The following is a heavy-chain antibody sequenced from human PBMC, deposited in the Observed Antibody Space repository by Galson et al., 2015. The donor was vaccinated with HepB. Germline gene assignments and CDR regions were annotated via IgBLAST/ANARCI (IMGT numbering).Heavy chain of an antibody. D-gene: IGHD3-10*01. V-gene: IGHV3-15*01. J-gene: IGHJ4*02. CDR3: TRDQEVSLLWFGELFCFDY. CDR2: IKSKTDGGTT. Sequence: SLRLSCAASGFTFSNAWMSWVRQAPGKGLEWVGRIKSKTDGGTTDYAAPVKGRFTISRDDSKSIAYLQMNSLKTEDTAVYYCTRDQEVSLLWFGELFCFDYWGQGTLVTVSS. CDR1: GFTFSNAW.